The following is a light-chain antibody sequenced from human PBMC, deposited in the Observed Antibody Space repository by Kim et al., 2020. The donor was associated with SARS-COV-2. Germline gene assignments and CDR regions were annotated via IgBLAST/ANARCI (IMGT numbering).Light chain of an antibody. CDR2: GAS. J-gene: IGKJ2*03. CDR1: QTIVSKY. V-gene: IGKV3-20*01. CDR3: QQYGSSPLYS. Sequence: SPGKRATLSCRARQTIVSKYLAWYQQKPGQAPRLLISGASNRATGIPDRFSGSGSGRDFTLTISRLEPEDFAVYFCQQYGSSPLYSFGQGTKLEI.